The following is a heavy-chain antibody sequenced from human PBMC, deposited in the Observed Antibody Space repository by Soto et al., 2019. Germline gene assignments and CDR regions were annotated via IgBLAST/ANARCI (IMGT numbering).Heavy chain of an antibody. CDR3: TRDSGYCTGTSCYRQGFDP. V-gene: IGHV3-74*01. J-gene: IGHJ5*02. D-gene: IGHD2-2*02. CDR2: ISNDGSST. Sequence: GGSLRLSCAASRFTFSNYLMHWVRQAPGKGLVWVSRISNDGSSTSYADSVKGRFTISRDNAKNTLYLQMNSLRAEDTAVYYCTRDSGYCTGTSCYRQGFDPWGQGTLVTVSS. CDR1: RFTFSNYL.